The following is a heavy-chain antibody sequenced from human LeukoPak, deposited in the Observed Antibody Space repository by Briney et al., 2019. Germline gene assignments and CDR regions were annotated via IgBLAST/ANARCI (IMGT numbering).Heavy chain of an antibody. V-gene: IGHV3-30-3*01. D-gene: IGHD2-2*01. Sequence: PGGSLRLSCAASGFTFSSYAMHWVRQAPGKGLEWVAVISYDGSNKYYADSVKGRFTISRDNSKNTLYLQMNSLRAEDTAVYYCAREMASCPFDYWGQGTLVTVSS. CDR3: AREMASCPFDY. J-gene: IGHJ4*02. CDR2: ISYDGSNK. CDR1: GFTFSSYA.